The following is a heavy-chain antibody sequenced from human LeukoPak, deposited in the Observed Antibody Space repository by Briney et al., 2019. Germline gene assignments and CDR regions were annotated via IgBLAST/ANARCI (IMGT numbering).Heavy chain of an antibody. V-gene: IGHV3-21*01. CDR3: AKDGSMPWGYYMDV. CDR2: ISTSSSYI. D-gene: IGHD2/OR15-2a*01. CDR1: GFTFSRHS. Sequence: PGGSLRLSCAVSGFTFSRHSMNWVRQAPGKGLEWVSFISTSSSYIYYADSVKGRFTISRDNAKNSLYLEMNSLRAEDTAVYYCAKDGSMPWGYYMDVWGKGTTVTISS. J-gene: IGHJ6*03.